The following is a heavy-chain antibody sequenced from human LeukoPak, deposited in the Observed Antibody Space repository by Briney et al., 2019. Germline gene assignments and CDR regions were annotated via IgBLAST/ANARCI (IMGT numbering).Heavy chain of an antibody. CDR1: DYSFINYG. CDR3: ARVEYSSGRGDY. CDR2: ISTYSGDT. V-gene: IGHV1-18*01. Sequence: ASVKVSCKAGDYSFINYGLTWVRQAPGEGLVWMGWISTYSGDTNYAQNLQGRVTLTRDTSTSTAYMDLNNLTPDDTAVYYCARVEYSSGRGDYWGQGTLVTVSS. J-gene: IGHJ4*02. D-gene: IGHD3-22*01.